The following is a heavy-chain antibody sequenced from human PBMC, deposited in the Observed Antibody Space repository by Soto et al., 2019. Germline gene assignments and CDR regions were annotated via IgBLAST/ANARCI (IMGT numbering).Heavy chain of an antibody. V-gene: IGHV3-74*03. CDR3: ARMTSTGTTFDY. CDR1: GFTFSAHW. CDR2: ISGDGSIT. Sequence: EVQLVESGGGLVQPGGSLRLSCAAYGFTFSAHWMHWVRQVPGKGLEWVSRISGDGSITTYADSVKGRLTISRDSPKNTLYLQMDSLRVEDTAVYFCARMTSTGTTFDYWGQGTLVTVSS. D-gene: IGHD1-1*01. J-gene: IGHJ4*02.